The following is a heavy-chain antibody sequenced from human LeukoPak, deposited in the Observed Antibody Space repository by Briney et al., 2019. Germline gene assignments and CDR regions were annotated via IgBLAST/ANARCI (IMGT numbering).Heavy chain of an antibody. J-gene: IGHJ6*03. CDR2: IRYDGSNK. Sequence: GGSLRLSCAASGFTFSSYGMHWVRQAPGKGLEWVAFIRYDGSNKYYADSVKGRFTISRDNSKNTLYLQMNSLKTEDTAVYYCTTDLRWYYGSGSYWDYYMDVWGKGTTVTVSS. CDR1: GFTFSSYG. D-gene: IGHD3-10*01. V-gene: IGHV3-30*02. CDR3: TTDLRWYYGSGSYWDYYMDV.